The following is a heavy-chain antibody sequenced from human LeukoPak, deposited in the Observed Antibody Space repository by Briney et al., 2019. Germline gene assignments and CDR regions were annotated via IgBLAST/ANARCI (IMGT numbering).Heavy chain of an antibody. D-gene: IGHD3-10*01. CDR3: ARDVERGFLRLNWFDP. Sequence: SETLSLTCTVSGGSISSYYWSWIRQPAGKGLEWIGRIYTSGSTNYNPSLKSRVTMSVDTSKNQFSLKLSSVTAADTAVYYCARDVERGFLRLNWFDPWGQGTLVTVSS. J-gene: IGHJ5*02. V-gene: IGHV4-4*07. CDR1: GGSISSYY. CDR2: IYTSGST.